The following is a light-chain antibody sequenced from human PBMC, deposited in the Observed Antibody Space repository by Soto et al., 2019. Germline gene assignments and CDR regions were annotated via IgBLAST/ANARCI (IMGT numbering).Light chain of an antibody. J-gene: IGLJ1*01. CDR3: SSYTSSSTYV. Sequence: QSVLTQPASVSGSPGHSITISCTGTSSDVGGYNYVSWYQQHPGKAPKLMIYEVSNRPSGVSNRFSGSKSGNTASLTISGLQAEDEADYYCSSYTSSSTYVFGTGTKVTV. CDR1: SSDVGGYNY. CDR2: EVS. V-gene: IGLV2-14*01.